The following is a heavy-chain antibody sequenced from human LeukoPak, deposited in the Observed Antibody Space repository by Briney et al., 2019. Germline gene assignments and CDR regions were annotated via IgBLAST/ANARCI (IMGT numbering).Heavy chain of an antibody. Sequence: GGSLRLSCEASGFTFSSHEMNWVRQAPGKGLEWVSSISSSSSYIYYADSVKGRFTISRDNAKNSLYLQMNSLRVEDTAVYYCARHVVAVGFDYWGQGTLVTVSS. D-gene: IGHD3-22*01. CDR2: ISSSSSYI. CDR3: ARHVVAVGFDY. J-gene: IGHJ4*02. V-gene: IGHV3-21*01. CDR1: GFTFSSHE.